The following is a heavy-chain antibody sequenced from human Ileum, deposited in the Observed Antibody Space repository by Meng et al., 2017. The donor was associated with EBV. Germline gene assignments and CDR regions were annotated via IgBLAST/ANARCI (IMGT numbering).Heavy chain of an antibody. CDR2: IYHSGST. Sequence: LRLQEAGPGLVKPSGTPSLTGAVSGGSISSSNWWSWVRQPPGKGLEWIGEIYHSGSTNYNPSLKSRVTISVDKSKNQFSLNLSSVTAADTAVYYCARVGQWLPIDYWGQGTLVTVSS. V-gene: IGHV4-4*02. CDR3: ARVGQWLPIDY. D-gene: IGHD6-19*01. CDR1: GGSISSSNW. J-gene: IGHJ4*02.